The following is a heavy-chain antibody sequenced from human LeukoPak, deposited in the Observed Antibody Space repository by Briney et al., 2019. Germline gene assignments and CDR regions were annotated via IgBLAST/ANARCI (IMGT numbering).Heavy chain of an antibody. D-gene: IGHD4-17*01. J-gene: IGHJ4*02. CDR1: GFTFSSYA. V-gene: IGHV3-30-3*01. CDR2: ISYDGSNK. Sequence: GGSLRLSCAASGFTFSSYAMHWVRQAPGKGLEWVAVISYDGSNKYYADSVKGRFTISRDNSKNTLYLQMNSLRAEDTAVYYCATTVTTIIPPYPYWGQGTLVTVSS. CDR3: ATTVTTIIPPYPY.